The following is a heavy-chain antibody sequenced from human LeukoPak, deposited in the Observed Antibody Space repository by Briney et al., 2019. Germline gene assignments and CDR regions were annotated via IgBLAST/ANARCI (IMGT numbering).Heavy chain of an antibody. V-gene: IGHV3-21*01. CDR3: ARFSSYLDC. J-gene: IGHJ4*02. Sequence: GGSLRLSCAASGFTFSSYTMNWVRQAPGKGLEWVSSISGGSSLTYYADSVKGRLTISRDNAKNPLYLQVNSLRAEDTAVYYCARFSSYLDCWGQGALVTVSS. D-gene: IGHD2-2*01. CDR2: ISGGSSLT. CDR1: GFTFSSYT.